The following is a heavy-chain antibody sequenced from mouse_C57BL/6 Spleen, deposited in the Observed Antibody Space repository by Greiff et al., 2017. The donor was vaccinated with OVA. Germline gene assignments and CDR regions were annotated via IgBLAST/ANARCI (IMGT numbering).Heavy chain of an antibody. D-gene: IGHD1-1*01. CDR3: ARSGYGSSYYAMDY. J-gene: IGHJ4*01. CDR2: IWRGGST. Sequence: VQLVESGPGLVQPSQRLSITCTVSGFSLTSYGVHWVRQSPGKGLEWLGVIWRGGSTDYNAAFIARLSISKDNSKSQVFFKMNSLQADDTAIYYCARSGYGSSYYAMDYWGQGTSVTVSS. CDR1: GFSLTSYG. V-gene: IGHV2-2*01.